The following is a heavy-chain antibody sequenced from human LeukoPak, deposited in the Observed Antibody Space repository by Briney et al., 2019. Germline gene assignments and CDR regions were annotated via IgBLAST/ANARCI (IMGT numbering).Heavy chain of an antibody. V-gene: IGHV4-34*01. Sequence: SETLSLTCAVSGVSFDDYYWSWVRQTPGKGLEWIGEINHSGYTNDSPSPKSRVTLSIDTSRKQFSLNLRSVTVADAGIYYCTRMTTGHDYWGQGTLVTVSS. CDR1: GVSFDDYY. CDR3: TRMTTGHDY. CDR2: INHSGYT. D-gene: IGHD4-17*01. J-gene: IGHJ4*02.